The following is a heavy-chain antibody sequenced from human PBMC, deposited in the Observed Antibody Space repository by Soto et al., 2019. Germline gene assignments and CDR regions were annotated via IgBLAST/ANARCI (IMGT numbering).Heavy chain of an antibody. V-gene: IGHV3-21*01. CDR2: ISSSSGYI. J-gene: IGHJ3*02. CDR1: GFSFSSYS. CDR3: ARPNQPIPWFGELDDAFDI. D-gene: IGHD3-10*01. Sequence: PGGSLRLSCAASGFSFSSYSMNWVRQAPGKGLEWVSSISSSSGYIYYADSLQGRLTISRDNAKNSLFLQMNSLRAEDTAVYYCARPNQPIPWFGELDDAFDIWGQGTMVTVSS.